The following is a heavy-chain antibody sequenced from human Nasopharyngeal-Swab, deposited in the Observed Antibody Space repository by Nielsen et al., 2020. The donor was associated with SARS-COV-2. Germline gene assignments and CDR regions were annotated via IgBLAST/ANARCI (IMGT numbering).Heavy chain of an antibody. D-gene: IGHD6-19*01. J-gene: IGHJ6*02. V-gene: IGHV3-74*01. CDR3: ARVSSGWYAYYYYGMDV. CDR2: IKSDGSST. CDR1: GFTFSSYW. Sequence: GGSLRLSCAASGFTFSSYWIHWVRQAPGKGLVWVARIKSDGSSTNYADSVKGRFTISRDNSKNTLYLQMNSLRAEDTAVYYCARVSSGWYAYYYYGMDVWGQGTTVTVSS.